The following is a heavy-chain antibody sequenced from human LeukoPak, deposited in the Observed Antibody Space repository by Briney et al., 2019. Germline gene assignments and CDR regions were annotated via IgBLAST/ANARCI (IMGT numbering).Heavy chain of an antibody. CDR3: ARDTWRRDWFDP. CDR2: IYTSGST. J-gene: IGHJ5*02. V-gene: IGHV4-4*07. CDR1: GGSISSYY. Sequence: SETLSLTCTVSGGSISSYYSSWIRQPAGKGLGWIGRIYTSGSTNYNPSLKSRVTMSVDTSKNQFSLKLSSVTAADTAVYYCARDTWRRDWFDPWGQGTLVTVSS. D-gene: IGHD2/OR15-2a*01.